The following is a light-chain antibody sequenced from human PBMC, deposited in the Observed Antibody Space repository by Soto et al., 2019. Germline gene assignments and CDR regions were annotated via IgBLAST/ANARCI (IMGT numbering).Light chain of an antibody. CDR3: CSYAGSSTYV. J-gene: IGLJ1*01. CDR2: EGS. Sequence: HSALTQPASVSGSPGQSITISCTGTSSDVGSYNLVSWYQQHPGKAPKLMIYEGSKRPSGVFNRFSGSKSGNTASLTISWLQAEDEADYYCCSYAGSSTYVFGTGTKVTVL. V-gene: IGLV2-23*01. CDR1: SSDVGSYNL.